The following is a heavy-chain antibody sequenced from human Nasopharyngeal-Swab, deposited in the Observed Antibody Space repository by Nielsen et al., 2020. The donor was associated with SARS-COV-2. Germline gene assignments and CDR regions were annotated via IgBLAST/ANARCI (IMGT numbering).Heavy chain of an antibody. CDR3: ARSVGSFYGQGAFDI. CDR1: GFTFGDYA. Sequence: GESLKISCTTSGFTFGDYALSWFRQAPGKGLEWVGFIRSKTYGGAPEYAASVKGRFTISRDGAEGIAYLQMNSLETEDTGVYYCARSVGSFYGQGAFDIWGQGTMVTVSS. J-gene: IGHJ3*02. D-gene: IGHD1-26*01. V-gene: IGHV3-49*01. CDR2: IRSKTYGGAP.